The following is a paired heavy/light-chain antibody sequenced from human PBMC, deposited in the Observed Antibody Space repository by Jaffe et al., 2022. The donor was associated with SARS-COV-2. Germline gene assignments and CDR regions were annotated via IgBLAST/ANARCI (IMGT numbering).Heavy chain of an antibody. Sequence: QVQLQESGPGLVKPSETLSLTCAISGGSISTSNWWSWVRQPPGKGLEWIGEIYHTGSTIYNPSLKSRVTILVDKSKNQFSLNLSSVTAADTAVYYCARTYGTSFYNWFEPWGQGTLVTVSS. CDR1: GGSISTSNW. V-gene: IGHV4-4*02. CDR2: IYHTGST. D-gene: IGHD3-10*01. CDR3: ARTYGTSFYNWFEP. J-gene: IGHJ5*02.
Light chain of an antibody. J-gene: IGKJ1*01. V-gene: IGKV3-20*01. CDR2: GTS. CDR1: QSVSSSY. CDR3: QQYVNSPRT. Sequence: EIVLTQSPGTLSLSPGERATLSCRASQSVSSSYLGWYQQKPGQAPRLLIYGTSSRATGIPDRFSGSGSGTDFTLIISRLEPEDFAVYYCQQYVNSPRTFGQGTKVEIK.